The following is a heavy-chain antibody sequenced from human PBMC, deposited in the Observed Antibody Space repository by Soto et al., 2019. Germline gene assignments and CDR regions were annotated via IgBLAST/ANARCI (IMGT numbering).Heavy chain of an antibody. CDR3: ARGRKDSGYEKRLIFDY. V-gene: IGHV4-61*08. J-gene: IGHJ4*02. CDR2: IYYSGST. CDR1: GGSSISGDYY. D-gene: IGHD5-12*01. Sequence: SETLSLTCTVSGGSSISGDYYWSWIRKPPGKGLEWIGYIYYSGSTNYNPSLKSRVTISVDTSKNQFSLKLSSVTAADTAVYYCARGRKDSGYEKRLIFDYWGQGTLVTVSS.